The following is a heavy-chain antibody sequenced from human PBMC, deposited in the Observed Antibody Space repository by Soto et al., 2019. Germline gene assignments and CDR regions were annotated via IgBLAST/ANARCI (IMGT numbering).Heavy chain of an antibody. CDR2: IYYSGST. CDR3: ARFGTGPYYYYYGMDV. Sequence: QVQLQESGPGLVKPSQTLSLTCTVSGGSISSGGYYWSWIRQHPGKGLEWIGYIYYSGSTYYNPSHKSRVTISVDTSKNQFSLKLSSVTAADTAVYYCARFGTGPYYYYYGMDVWGQGTTVTVAS. CDR1: GGSISSGGYY. V-gene: IGHV4-31*03. D-gene: IGHD3-10*01. J-gene: IGHJ6*02.